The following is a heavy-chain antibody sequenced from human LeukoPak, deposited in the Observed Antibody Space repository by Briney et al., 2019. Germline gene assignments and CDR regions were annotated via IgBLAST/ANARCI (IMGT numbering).Heavy chain of an antibody. J-gene: IGHJ4*02. CDR2: IWYDGSHR. CDR3: ERDNAAADGALDY. CDR1: GFTFSSHG. V-gene: IGHV3-33*01. D-gene: IGHD5-24*01. Sequence: PGRSLRLSCVASGFTFSSHGMHWVRQAPGKGLEWVAVIWYDGSHRYYPDSVKGRFTISRDNSKNTLFLQMDSLRVDDTAVYYCERDNAAADGALDYWGQGSLVTVSS.